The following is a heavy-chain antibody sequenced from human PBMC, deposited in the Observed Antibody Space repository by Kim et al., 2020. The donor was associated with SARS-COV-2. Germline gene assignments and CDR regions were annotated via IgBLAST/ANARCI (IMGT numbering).Heavy chain of an antibody. Sequence: GGSLRLSCAASGFTFSSYDMHWVRQGTGKGPEWVSTIGTGGNTYYADSVKGRFTISRENAKNSFYLQMNSLRAGDTAVYYCARSYYVWGNYDYWGQGTLVTVSS. V-gene: IGHV3-13*01. CDR3: ARSYYVWGNYDY. CDR1: GFTFSSYD. CDR2: IGTGGNT. D-gene: IGHD3-16*01. J-gene: IGHJ4*02.